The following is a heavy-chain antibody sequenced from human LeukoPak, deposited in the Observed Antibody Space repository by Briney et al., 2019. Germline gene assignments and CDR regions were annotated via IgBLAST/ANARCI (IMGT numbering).Heavy chain of an antibody. D-gene: IGHD3-16*01. CDR1: GFIFSSYS. CDR3: AREVHLGMDV. Sequence: PGGSLRLSCAASGFIFSSYSMNWVRQAPGKGLEWVSSISSSSSYIYYADSVKGRFTISRDNAKNSLYLQMNSLRAEDTAVYYCAREVHLGMDVWGKGTTVTVSS. CDR2: ISSSSSYI. J-gene: IGHJ6*03. V-gene: IGHV3-21*01.